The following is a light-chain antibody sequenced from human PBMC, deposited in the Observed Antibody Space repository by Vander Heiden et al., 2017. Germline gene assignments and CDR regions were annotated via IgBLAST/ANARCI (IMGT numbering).Light chain of an antibody. J-gene: IGKJ1*01. CDR1: QSIHYY. V-gene: IGKV1-5*01. CDR3: QQYHSPWT. Sequence: DIQMPHSPSTLHASVEDRVTVTCRASQSIHYYLAWFQQKPGKAPNLLISNASNLESGVPSRFSGSGSGTEFTLTITRLQPDDFATYFCQQYHSPWTFGQGTKLE. CDR2: NAS.